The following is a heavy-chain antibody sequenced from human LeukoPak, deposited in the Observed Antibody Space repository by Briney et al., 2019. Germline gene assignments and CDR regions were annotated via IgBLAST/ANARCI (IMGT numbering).Heavy chain of an antibody. Sequence: SETLSLTCTVSGGSISSYYWSWIRQPPGKGLEWIGYIYYSGSTNYNPSLKSRVTISVDTSKNQFSLKLSSVTAADTALYYFARVIDVAASGYFDSWGQGTQVTVSS. D-gene: IGHD6-25*01. CDR1: GGSISSYY. V-gene: IGHV4-59*08. CDR2: IYYSGST. J-gene: IGHJ4*02. CDR3: ARVIDVAASGYFDS.